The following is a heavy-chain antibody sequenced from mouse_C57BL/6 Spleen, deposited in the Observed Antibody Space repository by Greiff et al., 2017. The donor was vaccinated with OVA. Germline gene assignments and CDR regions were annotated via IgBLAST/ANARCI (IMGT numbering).Heavy chain of an antibody. V-gene: IGHV1-54*01. Sequence: VQLQQSGAELVRPGTSVKVSCKASGYAFTNYLIEWVKQRPGQGLAWIGVINPGSGGTNYNEKFKGKATLTADKSSSTAYMQLSSLTSEDSAVYFCASWGTFFDYWGQGTTLTVSS. J-gene: IGHJ2*01. CDR2: INPGSGGT. CDR1: GYAFTNYL. CDR3: ASWGTFFDY.